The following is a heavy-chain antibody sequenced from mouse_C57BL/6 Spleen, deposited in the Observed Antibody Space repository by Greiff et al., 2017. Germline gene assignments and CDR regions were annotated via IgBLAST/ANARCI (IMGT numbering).Heavy chain of an antibody. CDR1: GFSLSTFGMG. D-gene: IGHD2-4*01. CDR3: AQICSTDYASDY. V-gene: IGHV8-8*01. Sequence: QVTLKESGPGILQPSQTLSLTCSFSGFSLSTFGMGVGRICQPSGKGLVWLAHIWWGDDKYYNPVLKSRLTISKEAYRTQVFHKIANVETADTATYYAAQICSTDYASDYWGQGTALTVSS. J-gene: IGHJ2*01. CDR2: IWWGDDK.